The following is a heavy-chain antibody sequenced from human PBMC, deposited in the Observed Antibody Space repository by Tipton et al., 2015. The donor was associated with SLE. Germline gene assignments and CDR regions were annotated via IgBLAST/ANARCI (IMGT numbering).Heavy chain of an antibody. V-gene: IGHV4-59*01. J-gene: IGHJ5*02. Sequence: TLSLTCTVSGASISTYYWSWVRQPPGKGLEWIGFIHSSGATKYNPSLTSRITISLDTSKNQFSLKLTSVTAADTAVYYCTRGGASSKWLDPWGQGVLVTVSS. CDR1: GASISTYY. CDR2: IHSSGAT. CDR3: TRGGASSKWLDP. D-gene: IGHD6-6*01.